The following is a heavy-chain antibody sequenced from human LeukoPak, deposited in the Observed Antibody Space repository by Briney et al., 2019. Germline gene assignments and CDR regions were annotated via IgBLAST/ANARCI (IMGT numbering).Heavy chain of an antibody. CDR3: ARGIDSGSPPLGTFEI. V-gene: IGHV1-18*04. CDR2: ISTYNGNT. CDR1: GYTFTGYY. Sequence: GASVKVSCKASGYTFTGYYMHWVRQAPGQGLEWMGWISTYNGNTNYAQNFQGRVTMTTDTSTSTAYMELRSLRSDDTAVFYCARGIDSGSPPLGTFEIWGQGTMVTVSS. D-gene: IGHD1-26*01. J-gene: IGHJ3*02.